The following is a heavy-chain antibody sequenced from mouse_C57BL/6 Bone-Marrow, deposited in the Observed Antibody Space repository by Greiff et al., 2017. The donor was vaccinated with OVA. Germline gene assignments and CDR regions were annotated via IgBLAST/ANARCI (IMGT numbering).Heavy chain of an antibody. J-gene: IGHJ1*03. Sequence: QVQLQQSGAELVRPGTSVKVSCKASGYAFTHYLIEWVKQRPGQGLEWIGVINPGSGGTNYNEKFKGKATLTADKSSSTAYMQLSSLTSEDSAVYVCARENYYGSSYRGYFDVWGTGTTVTVSS. CDR2: INPGSGGT. CDR3: ARENYYGSSYRGYFDV. CDR1: GYAFTHYL. V-gene: IGHV1-54*01. D-gene: IGHD1-1*01.